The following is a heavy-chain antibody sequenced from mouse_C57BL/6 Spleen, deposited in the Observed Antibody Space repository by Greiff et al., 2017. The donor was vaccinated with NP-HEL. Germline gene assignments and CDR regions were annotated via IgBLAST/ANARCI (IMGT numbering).Heavy chain of an antibody. CDR3: ARNFLSHYAMDY. CDR2: INPSTGGT. CDR1: GYSFTGYY. J-gene: IGHJ4*01. V-gene: IGHV1-42*01. Sequence: EVQLQQSGPELVKPGASVKISCKASGYSFTGYYMNWVKQSPEKSLEWIGEINPSTGGTTYNQKFKAKAILTVDKSSSTAYMQLKSLTSEDSAVYYCARNFLSHYAMDYWGQGTSVTVSS.